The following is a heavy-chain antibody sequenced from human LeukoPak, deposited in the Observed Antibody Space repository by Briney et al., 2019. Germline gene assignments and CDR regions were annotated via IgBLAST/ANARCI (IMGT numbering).Heavy chain of an antibody. CDR3: GKGRPMLGELSGDY. J-gene: IGHJ4*02. CDR1: GFTFNNYA. D-gene: IGHD3-10*02. Sequence: PGGSLRLSCAASGFTFNNYAMSWVRQAPGKGPEWVSAISGSGDTTYYADSVRGRFTISRDNSKNTVYLQMHSLRVDDTAVYYCGKGRPMLGELSGDYWGQGTLVTVFS. V-gene: IGHV3-23*01. CDR2: ISGSGDTT.